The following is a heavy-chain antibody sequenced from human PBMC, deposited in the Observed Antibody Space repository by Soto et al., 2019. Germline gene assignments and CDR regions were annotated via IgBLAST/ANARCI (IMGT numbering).Heavy chain of an antibody. J-gene: IGHJ4*02. V-gene: IGHV3-33*01. Sequence: GGSLRLSCVASGFNFGNFGMQWVRQAPGKGLEWLTVISNDENIKQDSVRGRFAIARDNSKNTLYLHLTSLRAEDTAIYYCARGLRGVLDYWGQGTLVTVSS. D-gene: IGHD5-12*01. CDR3: ARGLRGVLDY. CDR2: ISNDENIK. CDR1: GFNFGNFG.